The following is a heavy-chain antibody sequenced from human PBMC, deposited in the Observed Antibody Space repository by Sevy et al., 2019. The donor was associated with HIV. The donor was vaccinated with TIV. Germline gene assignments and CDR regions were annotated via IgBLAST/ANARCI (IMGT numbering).Heavy chain of an antibody. V-gene: IGHV3-30*04. D-gene: IGHD3-9*01. CDR1: GFTFSRYA. CDR3: ARITQGGTIYSGMDV. J-gene: IGHJ6*01. CDR2: ISYDGSNK. Sequence: GGSLRLSCAASGFTFSRYALHWVRQAPGKGLEWVAVISYDGSNKYSADSVKGRFTISRDNSKNTLNLQMSSLRGEDTAVYYCARITQGGTIYSGMDVWGQGTTVTVS.